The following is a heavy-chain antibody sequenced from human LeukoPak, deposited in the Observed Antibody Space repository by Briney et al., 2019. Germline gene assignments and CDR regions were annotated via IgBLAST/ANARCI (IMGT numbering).Heavy chain of an antibody. CDR2: IKSKTDGGTT. J-gene: IGHJ6*03. V-gene: IGHV3-15*01. CDR3: TTSGLFAYYYYYMDI. CDR1: GFTFSNAW. Sequence: PGGSLRLSCAASGFTFSNAWMSWVRQAPGKGLEWVGRIKSKTDGGTTDYAAPVKGRFTISRDDSKDTLYLQMNSLKTEDTAVYYCTTSGLFAYYYYYMDIWGKGTTVTVSS. D-gene: IGHD3-10*02.